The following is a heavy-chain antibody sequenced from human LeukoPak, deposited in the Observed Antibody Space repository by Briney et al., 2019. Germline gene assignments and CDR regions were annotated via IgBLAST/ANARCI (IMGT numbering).Heavy chain of an antibody. J-gene: IGHJ6*03. CDR1: GYSISSGYY. V-gene: IGHV4-38-2*02. D-gene: IGHD3-22*01. CDR3: ARGSNGISSGYYYYYYYYMDV. Sequence: ASETLSLTCTVSGYSISSGYYWGWIRQPPGKRLEWIGSIYHSGSTYYNPSLKSRVTISVDTSKNQFSLKLSSVTAADTAVYYCARGSNGISSGYYYYYYYYMDVWGKGTTVTVSS. CDR2: IYHSGST.